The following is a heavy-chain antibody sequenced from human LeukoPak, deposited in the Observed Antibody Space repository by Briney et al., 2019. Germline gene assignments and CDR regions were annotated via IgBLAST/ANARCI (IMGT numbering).Heavy chain of an antibody. CDR1: GFTFSSYS. CDR2: ISSSSSYI. J-gene: IGHJ4*02. Sequence: GSLRLSCAASGFTFSSYSMNWVRQAPGKGLEWVSSISSSSSYIYYADSVKGRFTISRDNAKNSLYLQMNSLRAEDTAVYYCARDGYIAVAGTTFDYWGQGTLVTVSS. D-gene: IGHD6-19*01. V-gene: IGHV3-21*01. CDR3: ARDGYIAVAGTTFDY.